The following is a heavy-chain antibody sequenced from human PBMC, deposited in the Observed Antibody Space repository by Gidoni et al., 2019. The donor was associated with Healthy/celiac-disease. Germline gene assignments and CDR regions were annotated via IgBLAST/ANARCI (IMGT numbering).Heavy chain of an antibody. Sequence: QVQLQPWGAGLLKPSEPLSLTCAVYGWSFSCYYWSWIRQPPGKGLEWIGEINHSGSTNYNPSLKSRVTISVDTSKNQFSLKLRSVTAADTAVYYCARERSAARPGFDYWGQGTLVTVSS. V-gene: IGHV4-34*01. J-gene: IGHJ4*02. D-gene: IGHD6-6*01. CDR3: ARERSAARPGFDY. CDR2: INHSGST. CDR1: GWSFSCYY.